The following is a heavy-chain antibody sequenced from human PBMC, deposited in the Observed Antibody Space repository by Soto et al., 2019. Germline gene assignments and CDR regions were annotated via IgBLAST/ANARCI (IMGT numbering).Heavy chain of an antibody. D-gene: IGHD3-22*01. CDR1: GGTFSSYT. J-gene: IGHJ6*02. V-gene: IGHV1-69*02. CDR2: IIPILGIA. Sequence: GASVKVSCTASGGTFSSYTISWVRQAPGQGLEWMGRIIPILGIANYAQKFQGRVTITADKSTSTAYMELSSLRSEDTAMYYCARHLSTYYYDSSGYSSDYYYYGMDVWGQGTTVTVSS. CDR3: ARHLSTYYYDSSGYSSDYYYYGMDV.